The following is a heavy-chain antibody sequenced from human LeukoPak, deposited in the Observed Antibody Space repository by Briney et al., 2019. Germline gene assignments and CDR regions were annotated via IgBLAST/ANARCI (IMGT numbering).Heavy chain of an antibody. CDR1: GFTFSSFW. Sequence: GGSLRLSCAASGFTFSSFWMTWGRQAPGKGLEWVANINQDGSQKNYVDSVKGRFTVSRDNAQNLLYLQMNSLRAEDTAVYFCAVGGHVDYCGQGTLVTVPS. CDR2: INQDGSQK. J-gene: IGHJ4*02. CDR3: AVGGHVDY. V-gene: IGHV3-7*01. D-gene: IGHD3-10*01.